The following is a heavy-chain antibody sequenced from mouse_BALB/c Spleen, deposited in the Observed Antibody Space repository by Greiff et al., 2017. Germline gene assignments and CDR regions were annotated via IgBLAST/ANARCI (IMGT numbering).Heavy chain of an antibody. Sequence: EVQLQESGPGLVKPSQSLSLTCSVTGYSITSGYYWNWIRQFPGNKLEWMGYISYDGSNNYNPSLKIRISITRDTSKNQFFLKLNSVTTEDTATYYCARTYGSSVDYWGQGTTLTVSS. CDR2: ISYDGSN. J-gene: IGHJ2*01. CDR1: GYSITSGYY. V-gene: IGHV3-6*02. D-gene: IGHD1-1*01. CDR3: ARTYGSSVDY.